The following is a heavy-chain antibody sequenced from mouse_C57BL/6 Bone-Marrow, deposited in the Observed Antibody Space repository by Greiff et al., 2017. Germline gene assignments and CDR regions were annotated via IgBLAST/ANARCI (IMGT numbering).Heavy chain of an antibody. Sequence: QVQLQQPGAELVKPGASVKMSCKASGYTFTSYWITWVKQRPGQGLEWIGDIYPGSGSTNYNEKFKSKATLTVDTSSSTAYMQLSSLTSEDSAVYYCARKEPTIVSHFDYWGQGTTLTVSS. D-gene: IGHD2-5*01. CDR1: GYTFTSYW. CDR2: IYPGSGST. J-gene: IGHJ2*01. V-gene: IGHV1-55*01. CDR3: ARKEPTIVSHFDY.